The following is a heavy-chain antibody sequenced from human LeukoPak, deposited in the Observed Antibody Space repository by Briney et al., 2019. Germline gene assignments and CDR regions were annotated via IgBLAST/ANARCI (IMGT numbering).Heavy chain of an antibody. V-gene: IGHV4-34*01. CDR3: ARGLIKGIAAAGTG. CDR2: INHSGST. J-gene: IGHJ4*02. CDR1: GGSFSGYY. Sequence: SETLSLTCAVYGGSFSGYYWSWIRQPPGKGLEWIGEINHSGSTNYNPSLKSRVTISVDTSKNQFSLKLRSVTAADTAVYYCARGLIKGIAAAGTGWGQGTLVTVSS. D-gene: IGHD6-13*01.